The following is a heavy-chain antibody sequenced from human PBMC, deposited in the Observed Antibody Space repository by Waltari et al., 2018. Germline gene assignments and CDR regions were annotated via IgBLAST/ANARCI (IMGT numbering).Heavy chain of an antibody. D-gene: IGHD2-21*01. CDR1: GFTFSDYW. CDR2: VSSAGTGS. Sequence: EVQLVESGGGLVQPGGSLRLSCAASGFTFSDYWMHWVRQVPGKGLLWVSHVSSAGTGSSYADSVKGRFTISRDNARNILYLQRNSLTVEDTAVYYCARDTPGDGIDYWGQGTLVTVSP. CDR3: ARDTPGDGIDY. J-gene: IGHJ4*02. V-gene: IGHV3-74*01.